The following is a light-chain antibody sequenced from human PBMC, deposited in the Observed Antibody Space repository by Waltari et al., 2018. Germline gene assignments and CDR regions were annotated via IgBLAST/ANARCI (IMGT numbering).Light chain of an antibody. Sequence: SYELTQPPAVSVSPGQTASITCSGANLGDKFVCWYQQKAGQSPLLVIYQDVKRPSGIPERFSGSNSGNTATLTISGTQAMDEADYYCQAWDSGTVFGGGTKLTVL. CDR1: NLGDKF. CDR3: QAWDSGTV. V-gene: IGLV3-1*01. J-gene: IGLJ2*01. CDR2: QDV.